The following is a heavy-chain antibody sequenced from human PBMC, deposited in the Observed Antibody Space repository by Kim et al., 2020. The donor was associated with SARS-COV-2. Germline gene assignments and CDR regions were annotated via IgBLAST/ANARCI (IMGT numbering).Heavy chain of an antibody. V-gene: IGHV4-34*01. D-gene: IGHD7-27*01. J-gene: IGHJ4*02. CDR3: SWWTGDLGVPFVY. CDR2: SNHYGST. CDR1: GGSFSSYY. Sequence: SETLSLTCAVYGGSFSSYYWCWIRQPPGTGLEWMGVSNHYGSTNYNPSPKIRVTISVDTSKNQFSLKLSSVSVAATAVYYCSWWTGDLGVPFVYWGEGTVVTVSS.